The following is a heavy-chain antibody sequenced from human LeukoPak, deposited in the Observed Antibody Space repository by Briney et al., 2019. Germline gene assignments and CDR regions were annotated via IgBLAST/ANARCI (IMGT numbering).Heavy chain of an antibody. CDR3: ARAQTSYYYDSSGSNWFDP. J-gene: IGHJ5*02. CDR2: IYHSGST. Sequence: PSETLSLTCTVSGGSISSSSYYWGWIRQPPGKGLEWIGSIYHSGSTYYNPSLKSRVTISVDTSKNQFSLKLSSVTAADTAVYYCARAQTSYYYDSSGSNWFDPWGQGTLVTVSS. D-gene: IGHD3-22*01. CDR1: GGSISSSSYY. V-gene: IGHV4-39*07.